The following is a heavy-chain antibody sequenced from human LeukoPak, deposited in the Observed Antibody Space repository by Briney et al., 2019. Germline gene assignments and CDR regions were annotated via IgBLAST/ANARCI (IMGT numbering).Heavy chain of an antibody. Sequence: ASVKVSCKASGYTFTSYGISWVRQAPGQGLEWMGWISAYNGNTNYAQKLQGRVTMTTDTSTSIAYMELRSLRSDDTAVYYCASTPAALDAFDIWGQGTMVTVSS. CDR2: ISAYNGNT. CDR3: ASTPAALDAFDI. D-gene: IGHD6-13*01. J-gene: IGHJ3*02. CDR1: GYTFTSYG. V-gene: IGHV1-18*01.